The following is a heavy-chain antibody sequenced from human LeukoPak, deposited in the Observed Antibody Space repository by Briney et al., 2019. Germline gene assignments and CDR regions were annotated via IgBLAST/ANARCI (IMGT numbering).Heavy chain of an antibody. D-gene: IGHD3-22*01. V-gene: IGHV5-51*01. CDR3: ARHSKDYYDSSGYYYVGDNWFDP. J-gene: IGHJ5*02. Sequence: GESLKLSCKGSGYSFTSYWIGWVRQMPGKGLEWMGIICPGDSDTRYSPSFQGQVTISADKSISTAYLQWSSLKASDTAMYYCARHSKDYYDSSGYYYVGDNWFDPWGQGTLVTVSS. CDR2: ICPGDSDT. CDR1: GYSFTSYW.